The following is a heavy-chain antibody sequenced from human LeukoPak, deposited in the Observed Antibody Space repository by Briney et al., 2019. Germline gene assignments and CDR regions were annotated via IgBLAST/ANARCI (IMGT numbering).Heavy chain of an antibody. D-gene: IGHD5-24*01. CDR2: IQYDGSNK. Sequence: PGGSLRLSCAASGFTFSSYGMHWVRQAPGKGLEWVAFIQYDGSNKYCADSVKGRFTISRDNSKNTLYLQMNSLRAEDTAVYYCAKDGEMATISRFDYWGQGTLVTVSS. J-gene: IGHJ4*02. CDR1: GFTFSSYG. CDR3: AKDGEMATISRFDY. V-gene: IGHV3-30*02.